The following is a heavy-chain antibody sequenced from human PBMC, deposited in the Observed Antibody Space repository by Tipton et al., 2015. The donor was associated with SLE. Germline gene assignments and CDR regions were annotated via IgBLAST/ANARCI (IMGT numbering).Heavy chain of an antibody. J-gene: IGHJ4*02. CDR1: GGSISSSPYY. CDR3: ARYFYDSSGVCLFDL. CDR2: VYSGGNT. D-gene: IGHD3-22*01. Sequence: TLSLTCTVSGGSISSSPYYWAWIRQPPGKGLEWIGTVYSGGNTYHIPSLKTRVTISVDTSRNQFSLKLTSVTAADTAVYYCARYFYDSSGVCLFDLWGQGTLVTVSS. V-gene: IGHV4-39*07.